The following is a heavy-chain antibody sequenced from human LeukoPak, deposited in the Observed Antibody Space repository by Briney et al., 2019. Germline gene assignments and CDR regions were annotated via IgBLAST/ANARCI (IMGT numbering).Heavy chain of an antibody. Sequence: GGSLRLSCAASGFTFSNYAMNWVRQAPGKGLEWVSAISGSGGDTYYADSVKGRFTISRDNSENTLYLQMNGLRAEDTAVYYCRYFLPHFDYWGQGTLVTVSS. D-gene: IGHD2/OR15-2a*01. CDR2: ISGSGGDT. CDR3: RYFLPHFDY. J-gene: IGHJ4*02. V-gene: IGHV3-23*01. CDR1: GFTFSNYA.